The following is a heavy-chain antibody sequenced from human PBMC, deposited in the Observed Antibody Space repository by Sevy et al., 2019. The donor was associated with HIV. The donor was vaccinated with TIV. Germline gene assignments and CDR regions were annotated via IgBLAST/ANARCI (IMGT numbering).Heavy chain of an antibody. J-gene: IGHJ3*01. D-gene: IGHD3-22*01. CDR3: AGHSSSVHEGFDV. V-gene: IGHV6-1*01. Sequence: QSQTLSLTCAISGDSVSSNSAAWNWIRQSPSRGLEWLGRTLYRSKWYNEYAVSVKSRLTINPDTSKNQFSLQLNSVTPEDTAVYYCAGHSSSVHEGFDVWGQGTVVTVSS. CDR1: GDSVSSNSAA. CDR2: TLYRSKWYN.